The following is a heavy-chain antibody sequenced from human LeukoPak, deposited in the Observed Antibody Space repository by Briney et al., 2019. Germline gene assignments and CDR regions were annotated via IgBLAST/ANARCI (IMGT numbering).Heavy chain of an antibody. Sequence: SETLSLTCAVYGGSFSGYYWSWIRQPPGKGLEWIGEINHSGSTNYNTSLKRRVTISVDTSKNQFSLKLSSVTAADTAVYYCARLYSSSWYNWFDPWGQGTLVTVSS. CDR1: GGSFSGYY. J-gene: IGHJ5*02. V-gene: IGHV4-34*01. CDR3: ARLYSSSWYNWFDP. D-gene: IGHD6-13*01. CDR2: INHSGST.